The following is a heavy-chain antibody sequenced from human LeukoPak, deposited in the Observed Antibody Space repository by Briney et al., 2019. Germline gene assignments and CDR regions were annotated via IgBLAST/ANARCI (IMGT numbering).Heavy chain of an antibody. J-gene: IGHJ4*02. CDR2: IYYSGST. D-gene: IGHD6-13*01. CDR1: GGSISSSSYC. V-gene: IGHV4-39*01. Sequence: SETLSLTCTVSGGSISSSSYCWGWIRQPPGKGLEWIGSIYYSGSTYYNPSLKSRVTISVDTSKNQFSLKLSSVTAADTAVYYCARHKAAGNDYWGQGTLVTVSS. CDR3: ARHKAAGNDY.